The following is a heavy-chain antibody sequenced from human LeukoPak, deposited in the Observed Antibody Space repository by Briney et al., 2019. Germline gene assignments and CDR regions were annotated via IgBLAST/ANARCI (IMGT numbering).Heavy chain of an antibody. CDR1: GGSISSYY. J-gene: IGHJ4*02. CDR2: IYYSGTT. V-gene: IGHV4-59*01. Sequence: PSETLSLTCTVSGGSISSYYWSWIRQPPGKGLEWIGYIYYSGTTNYYPSLKSRITMSVDTSKSQVSLKLSSVTAADTAVYYCARGMSSSWPGRLDYWGQGILVTVSS. CDR3: ARGMSSSWPGRLDY. D-gene: IGHD6-13*01.